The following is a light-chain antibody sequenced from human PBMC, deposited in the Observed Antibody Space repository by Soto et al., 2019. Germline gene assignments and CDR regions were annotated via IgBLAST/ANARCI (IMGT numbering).Light chain of an antibody. J-gene: IGKJ1*01. CDR1: QSVSSN. CDR2: GAS. CDR3: QQYNNWPPWT. Sequence: EIGMTQSPATLSVSPGERATLSCRASQSVSSNLAWYQQKPGQAPRLLIYGASTRATGIPARFSGSGSGTEFTLTISSPQSEDFAVYYWQQYNNWPPWTFGQGTKVDIK. V-gene: IGKV3-15*01.